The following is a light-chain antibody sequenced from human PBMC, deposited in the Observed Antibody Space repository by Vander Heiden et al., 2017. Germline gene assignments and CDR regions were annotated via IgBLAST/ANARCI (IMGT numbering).Light chain of an antibody. CDR2: GNN. J-gene: IGLJ1*01. CDR3: QSYDSSLSGAYV. Sequence: QSVLTQPPSVSGAPGQRVIISCTGSTSNIGAGHDVHWYQQLPGTAPKLLIYGNNKRPSGVPDRFSGSKSGTSASLAITGLQAEDEADYYCQSYDSSLSGAYVFGTGTKVTVL. V-gene: IGLV1-40*01. CDR1: TSNIGAGHD.